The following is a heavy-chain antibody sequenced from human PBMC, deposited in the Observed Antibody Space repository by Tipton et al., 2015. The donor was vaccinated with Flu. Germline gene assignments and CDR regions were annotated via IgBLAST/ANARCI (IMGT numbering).Heavy chain of an antibody. J-gene: IGHJ6*02. CDR3: ARDQGFGGGMTYDYFAMDV. V-gene: IGHV4-38-2*02. Sequence: TLSLTCSVSGGSVGSRYFWGWIRQPPGKGLEWIGNIFRSGDKYVNPSLKSRVALSVDSSKNQFFLKLSSVTAADTAVYYCARDQGFGGGMTYDYFAMDVWGQGTTVTVSS. D-gene: IGHD3-10*01. CDR1: GGSVGSRYF. CDR2: IFRSGDK.